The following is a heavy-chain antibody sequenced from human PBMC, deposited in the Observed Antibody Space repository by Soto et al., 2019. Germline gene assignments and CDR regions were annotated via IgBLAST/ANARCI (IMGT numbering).Heavy chain of an antibody. CDR3: SWFGENEWFDP. Sequence: VQVSCKASGGTFSSYAISWVRQAPGQGLEWMGGIIPIFGTANYAQKFQGRVTITADESTSTAYMELSSLRSEDTAVYYCSWFGENEWFDPWGQGTLVTVPQ. V-gene: IGHV1-69*13. CDR2: IIPIFGTA. D-gene: IGHD3-10*01. J-gene: IGHJ5*01. CDR1: GGTFSSYA.